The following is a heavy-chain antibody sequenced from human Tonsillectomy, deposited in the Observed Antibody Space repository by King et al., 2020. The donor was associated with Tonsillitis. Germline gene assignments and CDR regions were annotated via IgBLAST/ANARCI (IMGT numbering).Heavy chain of an antibody. CDR2: INPNSGGT. CDR3: AREGGHSGTDLNWFDP. Sequence: QLVQSGAEVKKPGASVKVSCKASGYTFSGYYMHWVRQAPGQGLEWMGWINPNSGGTNYAQKFQGRVTMTRDTSISIAYMELSRLRSDDTAVYYCAREGGHSGTDLNWFDPWGQGTLVTASS. V-gene: IGHV1-2*02. D-gene: IGHD6-19*01. J-gene: IGHJ5*02. CDR1: GYTFSGYY.